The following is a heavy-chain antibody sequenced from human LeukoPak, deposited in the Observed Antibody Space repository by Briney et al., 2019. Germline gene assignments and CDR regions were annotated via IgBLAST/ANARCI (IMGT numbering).Heavy chain of an antibody. D-gene: IGHD3-22*01. V-gene: IGHV4-34*01. CDR3: ARGQDYYDSSGYVH. CDR1: GGSFSGYY. J-gene: IGHJ4*02. CDR2: INHSGST. Sequence: PSETLSLTCAVYGGSFSGYYWSWIRQPPGKGLEWIGEINHSGSTNYNPSLKSRVTISVDTSKNQFSLKLSSVTAADTAVYYCARGQDYYDSSGYVHWGQGTLVTVSS.